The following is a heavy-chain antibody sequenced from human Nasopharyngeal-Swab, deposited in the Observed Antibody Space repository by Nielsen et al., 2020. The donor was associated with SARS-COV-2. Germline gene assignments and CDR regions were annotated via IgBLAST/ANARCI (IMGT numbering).Heavy chain of an antibody. Sequence: ASVKVSCKVSGYTLTVLPIHWVRQAPGKGLEGMGTVVPEDGEPIYAQNFQGRVTMTEDTSTYTAYLELSSLRSEDTAVCYCASEGSGVFGVVIYAFDIWGPGTLVTVSS. D-gene: IGHD3-3*01. CDR2: VVPEDGEP. CDR1: GYTLTVLP. V-gene: IGHV1-24*01. J-gene: IGHJ3*02. CDR3: ASEGSGVFGVVIYAFDI.